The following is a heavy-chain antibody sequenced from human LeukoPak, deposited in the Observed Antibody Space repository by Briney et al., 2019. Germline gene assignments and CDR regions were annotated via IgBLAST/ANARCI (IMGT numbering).Heavy chain of an antibody. CDR2: IYYSGST. Sequence: SETLSLTCTVSGGSISSYYWSWIRQPPGKGLEWIGYIYYSGSTNYNPSLKSRVTISVDTSKNQFSLKLSSVTAADTAVYYCARSYGSGSYYSFPRYYGMDVWGQGTTVTVSS. V-gene: IGHV4-59*08. D-gene: IGHD3-10*01. J-gene: IGHJ6*02. CDR3: ARSYGSGSYYSFPRYYGMDV. CDR1: GGSISSYY.